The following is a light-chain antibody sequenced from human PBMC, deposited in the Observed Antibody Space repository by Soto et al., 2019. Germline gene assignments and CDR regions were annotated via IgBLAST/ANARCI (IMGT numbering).Light chain of an antibody. CDR1: QSVRSN. CDR3: QQYNSWLWT. Sequence: EIVMTQSSATLSVSPGERATLSCRASQSVRSNLAWYQQKPGQAPRLLIYGASTRATGLPARFSGSGSGTEFTLTISSLQSEDFAVYYCQQYNSWLWTFGQGTKVEIK. J-gene: IGKJ1*01. CDR2: GAS. V-gene: IGKV3-15*01.